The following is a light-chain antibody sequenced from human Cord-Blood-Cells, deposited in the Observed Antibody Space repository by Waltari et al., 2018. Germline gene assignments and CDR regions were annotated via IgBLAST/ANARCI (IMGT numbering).Light chain of an antibody. CDR2: YAS. CDR3: QQRSNWPPLT. CDR1: QSVRSY. J-gene: IGKJ4*01. V-gene: IGKV3-11*01. Sequence: EIVLTQSPATLSLSPGDRATLPCSAIQSVRSYLAWYQQKPGPSPRLLIYYASNRATGVPARFRGSGSGTDFTLTISSLEPEDFAVYYCQQRSNWPPLTFGGGTKVEIK.